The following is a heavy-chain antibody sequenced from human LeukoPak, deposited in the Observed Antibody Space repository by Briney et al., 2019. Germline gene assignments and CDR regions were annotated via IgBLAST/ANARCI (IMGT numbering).Heavy chain of an antibody. J-gene: IGHJ3*02. D-gene: IGHD5/OR15-5a*01. CDR2: IGIGDDT. CDR3: VRGGIRVSGIDAFDI. Sequence: GGSRRLSCAASGLTFRDYDMHWVRQAPGRGLEWVSAIGIGDDTHYPDSVKGRFTISRENAKNSLYLQMSSLRDGDTAMYYCVRGGIRVSGIDAFDIWGQGTMVTVSS. CDR1: GLTFRDYD. V-gene: IGHV3-13*01.